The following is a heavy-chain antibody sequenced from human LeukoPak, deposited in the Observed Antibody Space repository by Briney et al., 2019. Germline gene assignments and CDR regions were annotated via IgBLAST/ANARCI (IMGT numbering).Heavy chain of an antibody. D-gene: IGHD2-2*01. J-gene: IGHJ6*02. CDR1: GYTFTGYY. CDR2: INANSGGT. CDR3: ASFRRSYCSSTSCYEDGMDV. Sequence: ASVKVSCKASGYTFTGYYMHWVRQAPGQGLEWMGWINANSGGTNYAQKFKGRVTMTRDTSISTAYMELSRLRSDDTAGYYCASFRRSYCSSTSCYEDGMDVWGQGTTVTVSS. V-gene: IGHV1-2*02.